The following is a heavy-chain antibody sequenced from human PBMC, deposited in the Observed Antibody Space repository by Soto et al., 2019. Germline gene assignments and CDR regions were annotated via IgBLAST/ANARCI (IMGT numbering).Heavy chain of an antibody. Sequence: QVQLQQWGAGLLKPSETLSLTCAVYGGSFSGYYWSWIRQPPGKGREWIGEIRHSGSTNYNPSLKSRVTISVDTSKHQFSLKLSSVTAADTAVYYCARTYGGNAFDYWGQGTLVTVSS. D-gene: IGHD2-15*01. CDR3: ARTYGGNAFDY. CDR1: GGSFSGYY. CDR2: IRHSGST. V-gene: IGHV4-34*01. J-gene: IGHJ4*02.